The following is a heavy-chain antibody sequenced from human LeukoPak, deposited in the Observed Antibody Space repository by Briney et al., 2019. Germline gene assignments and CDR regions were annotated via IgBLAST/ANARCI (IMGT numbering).Heavy chain of an antibody. D-gene: IGHD1-26*01. CDR2: ISSSSSYI. Sequence: GGSLRLSCAASGFTFSSYSMNWVRQAPGKGLEWVSSISSSSSYIYYADSVKGRFTISRDNAKNSLYLQMNNLRAEDTAVYYCARLSGSYPFDYWGQGTLVTVSS. CDR1: GFTFSSYS. J-gene: IGHJ4*02. V-gene: IGHV3-21*01. CDR3: ARLSGSYPFDY.